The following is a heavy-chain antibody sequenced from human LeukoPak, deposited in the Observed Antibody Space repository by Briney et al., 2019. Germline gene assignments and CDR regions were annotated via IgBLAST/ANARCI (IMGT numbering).Heavy chain of an antibody. Sequence: PSQTLSLTCTVSGGSISSGDYYWSWIRQPPGKGLEWIGYIYYSGSTYYNPSLKSRVTISVYTSKNQFSLKLSSVTAADTAVYYCARDGFWSGYYRERYFDYWGQGTLVTVSS. V-gene: IGHV4-30-4*08. D-gene: IGHD3-3*01. CDR1: GGSISSGDYY. CDR3: ARDGFWSGYYRERYFDY. J-gene: IGHJ4*02. CDR2: IYYSGST.